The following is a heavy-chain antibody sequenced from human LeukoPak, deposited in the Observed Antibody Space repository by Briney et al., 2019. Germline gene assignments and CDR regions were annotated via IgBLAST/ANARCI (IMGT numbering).Heavy chain of an antibody. CDR2: IKSKTDGGTT. Sequence: GGSLRLSCAASGFTFSNAWMSWVRQAPGKGLEWVGRIKSKTDGGTTDYAAPVKGRFTISRDDSKNTLYLHMNSLKTEDTAVYYCTTVGWRREGYYYYYMNVWGKGTTVTVSS. D-gene: IGHD1-26*01. CDR1: GFTFSNAW. CDR3: TTVGWRREGYYYYYMNV. V-gene: IGHV3-15*01. J-gene: IGHJ6*03.